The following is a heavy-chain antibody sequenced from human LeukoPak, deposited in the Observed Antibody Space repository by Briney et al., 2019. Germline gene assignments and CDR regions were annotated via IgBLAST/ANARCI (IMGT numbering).Heavy chain of an antibody. V-gene: IGHV5-51*01. CDR1: RYIFTSYW. Sequence: GESLKISCKGSRYIFTSYWIGWVRQKPGKGLEWMGIIYPGDSDTRYSPSFQGQVTISADKSISTAYLQWSSLKASDTAIYYCVTGINGQWLPGCHYRGQGTLPTVSS. CDR2: IYPGDSDT. CDR3: VTGINGQWLPGCHY. D-gene: IGHD6-19*01. J-gene: IGHJ4*02.